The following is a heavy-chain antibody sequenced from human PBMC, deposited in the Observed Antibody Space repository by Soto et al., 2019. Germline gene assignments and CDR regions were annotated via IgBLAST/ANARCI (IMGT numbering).Heavy chain of an antibody. Sequence: EVQLVESGGGLVQPGGSLRLSCAASGFTFSLYSMSWVRQAPGKGLEWVSYISRSSTGIHYADSVKGRFTISRDDATNSMLLQMNSLRDGDTAVYYCAREVTWGLDVWGQGTTVSISS. CDR2: ISRSSTGI. CDR3: AREVTWGLDV. CDR1: GFTFSLYS. V-gene: IGHV3-48*02. J-gene: IGHJ6*02. D-gene: IGHD3-10*01.